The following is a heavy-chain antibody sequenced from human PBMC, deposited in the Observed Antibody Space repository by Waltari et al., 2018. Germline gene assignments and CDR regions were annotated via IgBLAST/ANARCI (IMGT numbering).Heavy chain of an antibody. Sequence: EVQQLDSGGGLVQPGRSLRLSCADSGSPHSRYVLHWVRQAPGKGLEWVLGISGSGSSTYHPYSVKRLFTISRANSKNTLYLQMNSLRGEDTAIYYCSKVPISSWAFDFWGQGTMVTVSS. V-gene: IGHV3-23*01. D-gene: IGHD6-13*01. CDR3: SKVPISSWAFDF. J-gene: IGHJ3*01. CDR2: ISGSGSST. CDR1: GSPHSRYV.